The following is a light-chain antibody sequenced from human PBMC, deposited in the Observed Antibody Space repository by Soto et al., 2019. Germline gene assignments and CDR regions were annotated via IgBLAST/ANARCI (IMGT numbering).Light chain of an antibody. CDR3: CSYARSSTYV. Sequence: QSVLTQPASVSGSPGQSITISCTGTSSDIGYYNLVSWHQQHPGKAPKVMIYEISKRPSGLSDRFSGSKSGNTASLTISGLQAGDEADYYCCSYARSSTYVFGTGTKLTVL. CDR1: SSDIGYYNL. V-gene: IGLV2-23*02. J-gene: IGLJ1*01. CDR2: EIS.